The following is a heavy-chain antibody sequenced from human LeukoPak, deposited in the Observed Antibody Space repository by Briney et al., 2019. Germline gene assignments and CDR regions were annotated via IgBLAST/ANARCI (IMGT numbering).Heavy chain of an antibody. J-gene: IGHJ6*04. D-gene: IGHD2-2*01. CDR1: GGSISSYY. CDR2: IYCSGST. CDR3: AIAPYCSSTSCYHPYYYYGMDV. Sequence: PSETLSLTSTVSGGSISSYYWSWIRQPPGKGLEWIGYIYCSGSTNYNPSLKSRVTISVDTSKNQFSLKLSSVTAADTAVYYCAIAPYCSSTSCYHPYYYYGMDVWGKGTTVTVSS. V-gene: IGHV4-59*01.